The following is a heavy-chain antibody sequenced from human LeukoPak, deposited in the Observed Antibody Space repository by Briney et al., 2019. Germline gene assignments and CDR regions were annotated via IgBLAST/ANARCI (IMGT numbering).Heavy chain of an antibody. CDR3: ATRWHYYDSRAFDI. V-gene: IGHV1-69*05. CDR2: IIPIFGTA. J-gene: IGHJ3*02. D-gene: IGHD3-22*01. Sequence: GASVKVSCKASGGTFSSYAISWVRQAPGQGLEWMGGIIPIFGTANYAQKFQGRVTITTDESTSTAYMELSSLRSEDTAVYYCATRWHYYDSRAFDIWGQGTMVTVSS. CDR1: GGTFSSYA.